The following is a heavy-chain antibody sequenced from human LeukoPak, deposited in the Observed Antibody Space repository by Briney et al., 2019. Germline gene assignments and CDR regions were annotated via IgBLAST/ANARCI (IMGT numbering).Heavy chain of an antibody. V-gene: IGHV1-46*01. CDR3: ARERYYDSSGYYLIY. D-gene: IGHD3-22*01. CDR1: GYTFTSYY. Sequence: ASVKVSCKASGYTFTSYYMHWVRQAPGQGLEWMGIINPSGGSTSYAQKFQGRVTMTRDTSTSTVYMELSSLRSEDTAVYYCARERYYDSSGYYLIYWGQGTLVTVPS. J-gene: IGHJ4*02. CDR2: INPSGGST.